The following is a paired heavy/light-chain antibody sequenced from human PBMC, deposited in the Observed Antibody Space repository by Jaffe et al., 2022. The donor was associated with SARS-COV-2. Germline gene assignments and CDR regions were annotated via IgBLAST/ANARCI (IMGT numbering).Light chain of an antibody. CDR3: MQGTQSPPYS. CDR1: QSLVHSDGNTY. V-gene: IGKV2-24*01. CDR2: KIS. Sequence: DIVMTQTPLSSPVTVGQPASISCRSSQSLVHSDGNTYLSWLHQRPGQPPRLLIYKISNRFSGVPDRFSGSGAGTDFTLKISRVEAEDVGVYYCMQGTQSPPYSFGQGTKLEIK. J-gene: IGKJ2*03.
Heavy chain of an antibody. Sequence: EVQLVESGGGLIHPGGSLRLSCAVSGFIVSNTYMSWVRQAPGKGLEWVSVLYRDGSAYYADSVKGRFTVSRDNSKNTLSLQMDSLRAEDTAVYYCTRDPFQAWALWGQGTLVTVSS. J-gene: IGHJ1*01. CDR1: GFIVSNTY. CDR3: TRDPFQAWAL. D-gene: IGHD7-27*01. V-gene: IGHV3-53*01. CDR2: LYRDGSA.